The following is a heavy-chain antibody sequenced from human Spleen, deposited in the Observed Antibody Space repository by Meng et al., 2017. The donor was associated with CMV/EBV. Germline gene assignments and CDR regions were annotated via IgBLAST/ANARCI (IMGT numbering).Heavy chain of an antibody. V-gene: IGHV3-15*01. CDR3: TLRPAARPDG. J-gene: IGHJ4*02. D-gene: IGHD6-13*01. Sequence: CPASGVTFSGAWMPSVGRAAGKGLEWVGLIKSTTDGGTTDYDAPVKGRFTISRDDSKSTLYLQMISLKTEDTAGYYCTLRPAARPDGWGQGTLVTVSS. CDR2: IKSTTDGGTT. CDR1: GVTFSGAW.